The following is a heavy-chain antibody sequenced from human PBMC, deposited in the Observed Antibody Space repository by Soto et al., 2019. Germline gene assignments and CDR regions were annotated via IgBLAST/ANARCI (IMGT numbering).Heavy chain of an antibody. J-gene: IGHJ4*02. V-gene: IGHV3-48*01. CDR1: GFTFSSYS. D-gene: IGHD2-15*01. Sequence: LSCAASGFTFSSYSXNCVRQPPGKGLEWVSYISSSSSTIYYADSVKGRFTISRDNAKNSLYLQMNSLRAEDTAVYYCARDSLGYCSGGSCYSYCLDYWGQGTLVTVSS. CDR3: ARDSLGYCSGGSCYSYCLDY. CDR2: ISSSSSTI.